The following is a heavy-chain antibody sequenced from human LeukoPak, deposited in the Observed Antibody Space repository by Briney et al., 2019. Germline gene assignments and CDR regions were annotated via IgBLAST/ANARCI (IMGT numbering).Heavy chain of an antibody. V-gene: IGHV4-59*01. D-gene: IGHD3-10*01. CDR2: IYYGGST. J-gene: IGHJ4*02. CDR1: GGSISSYY. Sequence: SETLSLTCTVSGGSISSYYWSWIRQPPGKGLEWIGYIYYGGSTNYNPSLKSRVTISVDTSKNQFSLKLSSVTAADTAVYYYARGVSAYYYGSGSYYFDYWGQGTLVTVSS. CDR3: ARGVSAYYYGSGSYYFDY.